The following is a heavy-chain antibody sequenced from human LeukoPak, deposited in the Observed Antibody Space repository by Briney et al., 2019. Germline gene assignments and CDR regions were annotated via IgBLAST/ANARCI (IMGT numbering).Heavy chain of an antibody. CDR3: ARVDSSGCSSYFDY. V-gene: IGHV4-59*01. D-gene: IGHD6-19*01. J-gene: IGHJ4*02. Sequence: DPSEALSLTCTVSGGSISSYYWSWIRQPPGKGLEWIGYIYYSGSTNYNPPLKSRVTISLDPTKNQFSLKLSSVPAADTAVYYCARVDSSGCSSYFDYWGQGALVTDSS. CDR2: IYYSGST. CDR1: GGSISSYY.